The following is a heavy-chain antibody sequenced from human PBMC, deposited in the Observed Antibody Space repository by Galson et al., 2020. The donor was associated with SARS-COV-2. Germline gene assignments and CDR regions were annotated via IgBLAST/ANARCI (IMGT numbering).Heavy chain of an antibody. V-gene: IGHV3-33*01. J-gene: IGHJ4*02. CDR2: IWYDGSNK. CDR1: GFTFSSYG. D-gene: IGHD3-10*01. CDR3: ASEIWFGEGFDY. Sequence: GGSLRLSCAASGFTFSSYGMHWVRQAPGKGLEWVAVIWYDGSNKYYADSVKGRFTISRDNSKNTLYLQMNSLRAEDTAVYYCASEIWFGEGFDYWGQGTLVTVSA.